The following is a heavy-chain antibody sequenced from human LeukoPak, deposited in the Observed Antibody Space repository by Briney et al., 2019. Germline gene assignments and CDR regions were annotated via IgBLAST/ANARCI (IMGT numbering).Heavy chain of an antibody. CDR2: ISGSASTI. Sequence: GGSLRLSCAASGFIFSNFEMTWVRQAPGKGLEWVSFISGSASTIYYADSVKGRFTISRDNAKNSLYLQMNSLRAEDTAVYYCASITIFGVVTTYYFDYWGQGTLVTVCS. CDR3: ASITIFGVVTTYYFDY. V-gene: IGHV3-48*03. D-gene: IGHD3-3*01. J-gene: IGHJ4*02. CDR1: GFIFSNFE.